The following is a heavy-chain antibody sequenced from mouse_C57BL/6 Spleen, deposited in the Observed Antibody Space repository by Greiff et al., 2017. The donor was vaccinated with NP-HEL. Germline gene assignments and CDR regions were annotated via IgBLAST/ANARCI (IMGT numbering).Heavy chain of an antibody. CDR1: GYTFTDYE. V-gene: IGHV1-15*01. CDR2: IDPETGGT. D-gene: IGHD1-1*01. Sequence: QVQLQQSGAELVRPGASVTLSCKASGYTFTDYEMHWVKQTPVHGLEWIGAIDPETGGTAYNQKFKGKAILTADKSSSTAYMELRSLTSEDSAVYYCTDYYGSSYGGFAYWGQGTLVTVSA. J-gene: IGHJ3*01. CDR3: TDYYGSSYGGFAY.